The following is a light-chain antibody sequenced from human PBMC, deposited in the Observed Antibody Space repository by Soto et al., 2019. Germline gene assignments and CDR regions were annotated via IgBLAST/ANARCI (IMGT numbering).Light chain of an antibody. V-gene: IGKV3-15*01. CDR2: GAS. CDR3: HQYNHWLT. J-gene: IGKJ4*01. CDR1: QRVSTN. Sequence: EIVVTQFPATLSVSPGERVTISCRASQRVSTNLAWYQQKPGQAPRLLIYGASTRATGIPARFSGSGSGTEFTLTISRLQSEDFAVYYCHQYNHWLTFGGGTKVDI.